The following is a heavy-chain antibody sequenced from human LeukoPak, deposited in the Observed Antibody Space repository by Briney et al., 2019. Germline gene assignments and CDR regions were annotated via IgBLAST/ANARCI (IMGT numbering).Heavy chain of an antibody. CDR1: GFTFSNSW. V-gene: IGHV3-7*03. J-gene: IGHJ4*02. CDR3: AKRIAAAGTGVGVGFDY. CDR2: VQHIGGET. D-gene: IGHD6-13*01. Sequence: GGSLRLSCAGSGFTFSNSWMGWVRQAPGKGLEWVANVQHIGGETYYVDSVKGRFTISRDNSKNTLYLQMNSLRAEDAAVYYCAKRIAAAGTGVGVGFDYWGQGTLVTVSS.